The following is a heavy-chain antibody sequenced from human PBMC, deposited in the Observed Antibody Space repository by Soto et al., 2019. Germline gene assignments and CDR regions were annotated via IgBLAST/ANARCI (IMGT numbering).Heavy chain of an antibody. J-gene: IGHJ3*02. V-gene: IGHV3-23*01. CDR3: AKGLDPFDWLLSFPDAFDI. D-gene: IGHD3-9*01. Sequence: PGGSLRLSCAASGFTFSSYAMSWVRQAPGKGLEWVSAISGSGGSTYYADSVKGRFTISRDNSKNTLYLQMNSLRAEDTAVYYCAKGLDPFDWLLSFPDAFDIWGQGTMVTVSS. CDR1: GFTFSSYA. CDR2: ISGSGGST.